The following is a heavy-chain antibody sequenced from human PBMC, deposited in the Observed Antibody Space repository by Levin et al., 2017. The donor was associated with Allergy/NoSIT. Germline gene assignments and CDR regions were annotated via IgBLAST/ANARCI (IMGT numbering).Heavy chain of an antibody. V-gene: IGHV5-51*01. J-gene: IGHJ6*02. CDR2: IYPGDSDI. CDR3: ARHWGGGSREEGYYYYGMDA. CDR1: GYTFTNYW. Sequence: ASVKVSCKGSGYTFTNYWIGWVRQMPGKGLEWMGIIYPGDSDIRYGPSFQGQVTISADNSISTAYLQWNSLKASDTARYYCARHWGGGSREEGYYYYGMDAWGQGTSVTVSS. D-gene: IGHD2-15*01.